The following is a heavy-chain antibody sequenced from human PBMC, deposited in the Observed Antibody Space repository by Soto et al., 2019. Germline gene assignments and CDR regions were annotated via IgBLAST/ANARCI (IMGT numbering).Heavy chain of an antibody. Sequence: GASVTVSCKASGYTFTGHYIHWVRQAPEQGPEWMGGIIPIFGTANYVQKFQGRVTITADKSTSTAYMELSSLRSEDTAVYYCARVSLRLPYYFDYWGQGTLVTVSS. CDR1: GYTFTGHY. CDR2: IIPIFGTA. J-gene: IGHJ4*02. D-gene: IGHD5-12*01. CDR3: ARVSLRLPYYFDY. V-gene: IGHV1-69*06.